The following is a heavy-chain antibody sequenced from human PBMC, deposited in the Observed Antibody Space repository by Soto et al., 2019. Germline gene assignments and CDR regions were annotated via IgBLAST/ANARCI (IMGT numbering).Heavy chain of an antibody. CDR2: ISSSGSII. CDR1: GFTFSDNY. D-gene: IGHD3-22*01. V-gene: IGHV3-11*01. J-gene: IGHJ4*02. Sequence: GSLRLSCAASGFTFSDNYMSWIRQAPGKGLEGVSYISSSGSIIYYADSVKGRFTISRDNAKNSLYLQMNSLRAEDTAVYYCARDLGYYESDGYFDYWGQGALVTVSS. CDR3: ARDLGYYESDGYFDY.